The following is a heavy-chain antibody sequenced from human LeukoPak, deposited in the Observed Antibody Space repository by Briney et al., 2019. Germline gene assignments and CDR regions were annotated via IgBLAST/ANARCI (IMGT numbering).Heavy chain of an antibody. D-gene: IGHD6-19*01. J-gene: IGHJ3*02. CDR3: ARVRSSGCFDI. V-gene: IGHV4-61*02. CDR2: IYNSGST. CDR1: GGSISSGSYY. Sequence: SETLSLTCTVSGGSISSGSYYWRWLRQPAGRGVEWIGRIYNSGSTNYNPSLKSRVTISVDTSKNQFSLKLSSVTAADTAVYYCARVRSSGCFDIWGQGTMVTVSS.